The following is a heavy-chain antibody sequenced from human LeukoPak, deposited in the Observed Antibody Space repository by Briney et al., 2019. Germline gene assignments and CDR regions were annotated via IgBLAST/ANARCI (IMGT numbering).Heavy chain of an antibody. CDR3: ARGFVVVPAAMQY. Sequence: PSEALSLTCAVYRGSFSGYYWSWIRQPPRKGLEGIGEINHSGSTHYNPSLTSRATISVDTTKNPFSLKLSSATAADTAVYYCARGFVVVPAAMQYWGQGTLVTVSS. V-gene: IGHV4-34*01. CDR2: INHSGST. J-gene: IGHJ4*02. D-gene: IGHD2-2*01. CDR1: RGSFSGYY.